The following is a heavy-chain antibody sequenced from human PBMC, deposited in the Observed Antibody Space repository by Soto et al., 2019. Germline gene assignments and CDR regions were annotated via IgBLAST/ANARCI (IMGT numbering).Heavy chain of an antibody. CDR3: ASNTRYDPPDY. V-gene: IGHV3-23*01. CDR2: ISVSGGST. CDR1: GFTFSSYA. J-gene: IGHJ4*02. D-gene: IGHD3-16*01. Sequence: ESGGGLVQPGGSLRLSCAASGFTFSSYAMSWVRQAPGKGLAWVSGISVSGGSTYYAASVKGRFTISRDNSKNTLYLQMNSLRAEDTAVYYCASNTRYDPPDYWGQGTLVTVSS.